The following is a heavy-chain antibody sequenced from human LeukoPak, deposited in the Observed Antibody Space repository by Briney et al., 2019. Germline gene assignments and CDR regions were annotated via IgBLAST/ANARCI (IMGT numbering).Heavy chain of an antibody. J-gene: IGHJ4*02. CDR1: GFTFSSYA. CDR2: ISGSGGST. V-gene: IGHV3-23*01. CDR3: AKISITMIVVVTHFDY. D-gene: IGHD3-22*01. Sequence: TGGSLRLSCAASGFTFSSYAMSWVRQAPGKGLEWVSAISGSGGSTYYADSVKGRFTISRDNSKNTLYLQMNSLRAEDTVVYYCAKISITMIVVVTHFDYWGQGTLVTVSS.